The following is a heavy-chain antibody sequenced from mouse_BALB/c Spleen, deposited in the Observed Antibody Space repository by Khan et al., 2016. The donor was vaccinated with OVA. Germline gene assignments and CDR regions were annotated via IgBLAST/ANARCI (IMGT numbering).Heavy chain of an antibody. CDR2: LWAGGST. CDR3: ARPYYGSAWFAY. D-gene: IGHD1-1*01. Sequence: VQLKQSGPGLVAPSQSLSITCTVSGFSLTSYGVHWVRQPPGKGLEWLGVLWAGGSTNYNSALMSRLSISKDNSKNQVFLKMNSLQTDDTAMDYCARPYYGSAWFAYWGQGTLVTVSA. V-gene: IGHV2-9*02. CDR1: GFSLTSYG. J-gene: IGHJ3*01.